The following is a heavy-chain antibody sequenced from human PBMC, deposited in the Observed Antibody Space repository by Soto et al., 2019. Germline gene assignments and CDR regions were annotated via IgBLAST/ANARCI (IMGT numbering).Heavy chain of an antibody. CDR2: VIPIFHTP. D-gene: IGHD3-10*01. V-gene: IGHV1-69*06. Sequence: QVQLVQSGAEVKKPGSSVKVPCKASGGTFSNFAINWLRQAPGQGLEWMGGVIPIFHTPLYAQRFQGRVTITADTSTRTVYMELSSLRSEDTAVYYCASPDRVNFAFDIWGQGTMVTVSS. CDR3: ASPDRVNFAFDI. J-gene: IGHJ3*02. CDR1: GGTFSNFA.